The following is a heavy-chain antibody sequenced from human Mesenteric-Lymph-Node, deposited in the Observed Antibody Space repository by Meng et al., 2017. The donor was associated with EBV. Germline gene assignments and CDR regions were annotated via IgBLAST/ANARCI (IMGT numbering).Heavy chain of an antibody. D-gene: IGHD2-8*01. J-gene: IGHJ4*02. V-gene: IGHV3-74*01. CDR3: ARAMVDY. Sequence: EVELVESGGVLVQPGVSLRLSCAASGFSFSSYWMHWVRQTPGKGLMWLARISSDATITNYADSVKGRFTISRDNAKNTLYLQMNSLRVEDTAMYYCARAMVDYWGQGTLVTVSS. CDR1: GFSFSSYW. CDR2: ISSDATIT.